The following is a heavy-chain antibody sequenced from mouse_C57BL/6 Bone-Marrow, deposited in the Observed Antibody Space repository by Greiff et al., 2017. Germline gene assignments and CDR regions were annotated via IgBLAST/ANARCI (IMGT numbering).Heavy chain of an antibody. J-gene: IGHJ4*01. V-gene: IGHV1-69*01. CDR2: IDPSDSYT. CDR1: GYTFTSYW. CDR3: ARGGYFGDYYAMDY. D-gene: IGHD2-3*01. Sequence: VQLQQPGAELVMPGASVKLSCKASGYTFTSYWMHWVKQRPGQGLEWIGEIDPSDSYTNYNQKFKGKSTLTVDKSSSTAYMQLSSLTSEDSAVYYCARGGYFGDYYAMDYWGQGTSVTVSS.